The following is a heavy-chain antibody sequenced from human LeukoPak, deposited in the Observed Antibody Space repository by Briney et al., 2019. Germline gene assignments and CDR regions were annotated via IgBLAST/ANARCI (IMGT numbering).Heavy chain of an antibody. CDR1: GYTFTGYY. D-gene: IGHD3-10*01. J-gene: IGHJ4*02. Sequence: GASVKVSCKASGYTFTGYYMHWVRQAPGQGLEWMGRINPNSGGTNYAQKFQGRVTMTRDTSISTAYMELSRLRSDDTAVYYCARDTRAIVRGVIINFDYWGQGTLVTVSS. V-gene: IGHV1-2*06. CDR3: ARDTRAIVRGVIINFDY. CDR2: INPNSGGT.